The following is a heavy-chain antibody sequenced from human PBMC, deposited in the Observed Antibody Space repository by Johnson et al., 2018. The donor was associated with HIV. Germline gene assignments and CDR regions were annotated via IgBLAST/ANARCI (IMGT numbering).Heavy chain of an antibody. CDR1: GFTFSNAW. J-gene: IGHJ3*02. D-gene: IGHD6-19*01. CDR2: IKSKTDGGTT. CDR3: ARAVARGQWLANGYI. Sequence: VESGGGLIKPGGSLRLSCAASGFTFSNAWMSWVRQAPGKGLEWVGRIKSKTDGGTTDYAAPVKGRFTISRDDSKNTLYLQMNSLRAEDTAVYYCARAVARGQWLANGYIWGQGTMVTVSS. V-gene: IGHV3-15*01.